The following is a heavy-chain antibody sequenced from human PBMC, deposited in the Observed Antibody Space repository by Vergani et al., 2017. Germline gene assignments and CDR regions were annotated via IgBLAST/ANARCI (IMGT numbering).Heavy chain of an antibody. Sequence: EVQLLESGGGLVQPGGSLRLSCAASGFRFSNYAMNWVRQAPGKGLEWVSAISGSGGSTLYADSVKGRFTISRDNSKNTLYLQIDSLRAEDTAVYFCAKDDSQAVVNFFDFWGQGTLVTVSS. CDR2: ISGSGGST. CDR3: AKDDSQAVVNFFDF. J-gene: IGHJ4*02. CDR1: GFRFSNYA. V-gene: IGHV3-23*01. D-gene: IGHD4-23*01.